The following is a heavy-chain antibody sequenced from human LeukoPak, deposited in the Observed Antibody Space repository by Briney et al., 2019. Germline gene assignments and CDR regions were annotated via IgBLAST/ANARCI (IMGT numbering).Heavy chain of an antibody. CDR1: GFTFSSDG. V-gene: IGHV3-30*18. Sequence: GGSLRLSCAASGFTFSSDGMHWVRQAPGKGLEWLTFISYDANTKYYSDSVRGRFTVSRDNSKNTMYLQMNSLRPEDTAMYYCAKDRASSWSIDYWGQGNLVTVSS. CDR3: AKDRASSWSIDY. CDR2: ISYDANTK. J-gene: IGHJ4*02. D-gene: IGHD6-13*01.